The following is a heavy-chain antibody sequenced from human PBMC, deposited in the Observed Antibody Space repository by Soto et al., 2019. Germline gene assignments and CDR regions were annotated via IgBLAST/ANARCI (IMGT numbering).Heavy chain of an antibody. CDR3: TTDSSSAGGSFFGGGALYGMDV. V-gene: IGHV3-15*07. Sequence: GGSPRISFAASGFTFSKARMNWVRPAPREGLEGGGRIKSKTDGGTTDYAAPVKGRFTISRDDSKNTLYLQMNSLKTEDTAVYYCTTDSSSAGGSFFGGGALYGMDVWGQGTTVTVSS. CDR2: IKSKTDGGTT. D-gene: IGHD1-26*01. J-gene: IGHJ6*02. CDR1: GFTFSKAR.